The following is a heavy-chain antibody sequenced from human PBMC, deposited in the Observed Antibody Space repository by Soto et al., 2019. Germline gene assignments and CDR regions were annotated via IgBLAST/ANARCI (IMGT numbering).Heavy chain of an antibody. V-gene: IGHV3-21*06. CDR2: ISSTTHYI. Sequence: GGSLRLSCAASGFTFTRYSLNWVRQAPGKGLEWVSSISSTTHYIYYADSMRGRFTISRDNAKTAVYLEMNSLRAEDTAVYYCARESEDLTSNFDYWGQGT. CDR3: ARESEDLTSNFDY. CDR1: GFTFTRYS. J-gene: IGHJ4*02.